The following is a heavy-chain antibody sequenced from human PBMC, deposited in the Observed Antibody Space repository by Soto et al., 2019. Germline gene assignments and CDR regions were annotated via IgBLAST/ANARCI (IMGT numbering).Heavy chain of an antibody. CDR2: ISSSGSTI. V-gene: IGHV3-48*03. Sequence: PGGSLRLSCAASGFTFSSYEMNWVRQAPGKGLEWVSYISSSGSTIYYADSVKGRFTISRDNAKNSLYLQMNSLRAEDTAVYYCARDSSGSYLYYYYGMDVWGQGTTVTVSS. J-gene: IGHJ6*02. CDR3: ARDSSGSYLYYYYGMDV. D-gene: IGHD3-10*01. CDR1: GFTFSSYE.